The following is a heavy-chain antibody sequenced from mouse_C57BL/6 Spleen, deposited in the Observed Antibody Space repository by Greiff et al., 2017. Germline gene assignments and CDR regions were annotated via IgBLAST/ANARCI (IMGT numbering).Heavy chain of an antibody. CDR3: ARRYYGSSDYFDY. J-gene: IGHJ2*01. CDR2: INPSTGGT. CDR1: GYSFTGYY. V-gene: IGHV1-42*01. D-gene: IGHD1-1*01. Sequence: EVQLQQSGPELVKPGASVKISCKASGYSFTGYYMNWVKQSPEKSLEWIGEINPSTGGTTYNQKFKAKATLTVDKSSSTAYMQLKSLTPEDSAVYYCARRYYGSSDYFDYWGQGTTLTVSS.